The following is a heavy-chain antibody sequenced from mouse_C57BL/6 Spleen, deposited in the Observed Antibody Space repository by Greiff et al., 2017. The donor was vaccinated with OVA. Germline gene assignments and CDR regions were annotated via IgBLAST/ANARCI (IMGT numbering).Heavy chain of an antibody. CDR1: GYTFTDYN. V-gene: IGHV1-18*01. CDR3: ARRNYYGYDEDYFDY. J-gene: IGHJ2*01. CDR2: INPNNGGT. Sequence: EVQLQQSGPELVKPGASVKIPCKASGYTFTDYNMDWVKQSHGKSLEWIGDINPNNGGTIYNQKFKGKATLTVDKSSSTAYMELRSLTSEDTAVYYCARRNYYGYDEDYFDYWGQGTTLTVSS. D-gene: IGHD2-2*01.